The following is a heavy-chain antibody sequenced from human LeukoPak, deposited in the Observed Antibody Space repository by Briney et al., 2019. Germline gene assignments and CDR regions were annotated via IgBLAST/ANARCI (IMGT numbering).Heavy chain of an antibody. D-gene: IGHD3-16*01. CDR1: GFTFSTYA. V-gene: IGHV3-30-3*01. CDR3: ARDQGAWGYGYNFDY. Sequence: GRSLRLSCAASGFTFSTYAMHWVRQAPGKGLEWVAVISYDGSNKYYADSVKGRFTISRDNPKNTLHLQMISLRAEDAAVYYCARDQGAWGYGYNFDYWGQGTLVTVSS. CDR2: ISYDGSNK. J-gene: IGHJ4*02.